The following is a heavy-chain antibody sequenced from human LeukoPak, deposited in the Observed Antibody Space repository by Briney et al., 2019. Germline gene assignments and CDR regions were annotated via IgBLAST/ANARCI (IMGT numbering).Heavy chain of an antibody. D-gene: IGHD1-14*01. Sequence: GGSLRLSCAASGFTFSTYWMSWVRQAPGKGLEWVSLISWDGRSTYYADSVKGRFTISRDSSKNSLFLQMNSLRTEDTALYYCAFRSFPSEYWGQGSLVTVSS. J-gene: IGHJ4*02. V-gene: IGHV3-43*01. CDR3: AFRSFPSEY. CDR2: ISWDGRST. CDR1: GFTFSTYW.